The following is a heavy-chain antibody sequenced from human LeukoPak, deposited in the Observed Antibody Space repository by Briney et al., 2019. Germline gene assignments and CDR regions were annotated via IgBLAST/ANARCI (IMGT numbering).Heavy chain of an antibody. D-gene: IGHD3-3*01. CDR1: GFTFSSYS. V-gene: IGHV3-23*01. CDR2: SSGSGGST. CDR3: AKAPNWDFWSGSYPFDY. J-gene: IGHJ4*02. Sequence: GGSLRLFCAASGFTFSSYSMRWVRQAPRGGLEWVSASSGSGGSTYYADSVKGRFTISRDNSKNTLYLRMNSLRAEDTAVYYCAKAPNWDFWSGSYPFDYWGQGSLVTVSS.